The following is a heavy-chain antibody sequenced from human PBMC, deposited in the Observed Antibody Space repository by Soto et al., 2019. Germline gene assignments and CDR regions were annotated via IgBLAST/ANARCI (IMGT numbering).Heavy chain of an antibody. V-gene: IGHV1-69*02. J-gene: IGHJ4*02. Sequence: QVQLVQSGAEVKKPGSSVKVSCKASGGTFSSYTISWVRQAPGQGLEWMGRIIPILGIANYAQKFQGRVTITADKSTSTAYMELRSRRSEDTAVYYCASRYESSDYWGQGTLVTVSS. D-gene: IGHD3-22*01. CDR1: GGTFSSYT. CDR3: ASRYESSDY. CDR2: IIPILGIA.